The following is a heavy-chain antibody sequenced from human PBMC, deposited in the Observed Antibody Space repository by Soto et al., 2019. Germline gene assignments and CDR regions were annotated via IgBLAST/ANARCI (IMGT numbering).Heavy chain of an antibody. CDR1: GYTFTGYY. D-gene: IGHD1-1*01. CDR3: ARALDSVRKGFDP. CDR2: INPNSGGT. J-gene: IGHJ5*02. V-gene: IGHV1-2*02. Sequence: GASVKVSFKASGYTFTGYYMHWVRQAPGQGLEWMGWINPNSGGTNYAQKFQGRVTMTRDTSISTAYMELSRLRSDDTAVYYCARALDSVRKGFDPWGQGTLVTVSS.